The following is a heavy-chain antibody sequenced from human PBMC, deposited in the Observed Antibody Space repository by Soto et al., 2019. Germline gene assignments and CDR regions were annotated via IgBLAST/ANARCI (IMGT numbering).Heavy chain of an antibody. CDR2: IYHSGST. Sequence: SETLSLTCAVSGGSISSDGYSWSWIRQPPGKGLEWIGYIYHSGSTYYNPSLKSRVTISVDRSKNQFSLKLSSVTAADTAVYYCARGPGGTYYYYGMDVWGQGTTGTVSS. V-gene: IGHV4-30-2*01. D-gene: IGHD2-15*01. J-gene: IGHJ6*02. CDR1: GGSISSDGYS. CDR3: ARGPGGTYYYYGMDV.